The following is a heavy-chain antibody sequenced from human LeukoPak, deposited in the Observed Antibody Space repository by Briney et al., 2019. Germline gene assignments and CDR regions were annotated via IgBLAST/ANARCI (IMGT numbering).Heavy chain of an antibody. Sequence: PSETLSLTCTVSGSSITSSYYGTWIRQPPGKGLEWIATISHSGGTYYNPSLKSRVTISADTSQNQHSLRLNSVTVADTAVYYCARVNTVMATFDYWGQGTPVTVSS. V-gene: IGHV4-38-2*02. CDR2: ISHSGGT. CDR1: GSSITSSYY. CDR3: ARVNTVMATFDY. D-gene: IGHD5-24*01. J-gene: IGHJ4*02.